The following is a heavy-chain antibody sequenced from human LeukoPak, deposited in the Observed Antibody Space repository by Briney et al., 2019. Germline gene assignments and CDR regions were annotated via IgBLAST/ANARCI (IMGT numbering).Heavy chain of an antibody. CDR2: IFYSGKS. J-gene: IGHJ4*02. D-gene: IGHD3-16*01. CDR1: GGSISGNYY. CDR3: ARLGDVEVNGGTLDY. Sequence: SETLSLTCTVSGGSISGNYYWGWIRQPPGQGLEWIGSIFYSGKSNYNPSLKNRVSVSVDTSKNQFFLKLTSVTVADTAAYFCARLGDVEVNGGTLDYWGRGTLVTVSS. V-gene: IGHV4-39*01.